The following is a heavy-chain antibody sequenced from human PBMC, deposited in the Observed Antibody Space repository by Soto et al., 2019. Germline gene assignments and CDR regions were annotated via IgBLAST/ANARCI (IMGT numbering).Heavy chain of an antibody. D-gene: IGHD3-3*01. CDR2: IVPMFGTS. CDR1: GGTSTRYA. V-gene: IGHV1-69*06. Sequence: QERLVQSGAEVRKPGSSVKVSCKLTGGTSTRYAINWVRQAPGQGLEWMGGIVPMFGTSKYAQKFQGRVTITADTLTNIAYMELRSLSSEDTAVYYCNRGSEYDFWSGYLWGQGTLVSVSS. CDR3: NRGSEYDFWSGYL. J-gene: IGHJ4*02.